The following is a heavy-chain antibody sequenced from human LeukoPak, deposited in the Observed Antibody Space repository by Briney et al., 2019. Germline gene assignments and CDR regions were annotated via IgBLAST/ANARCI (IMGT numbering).Heavy chain of an antibody. J-gene: IGHJ3*02. CDR1: LGTLSSYA. CDR3: ARSRESRDGYNLGAFDI. Sequence: ASVKVSCMHSLGTLSSYAISGVRPAPGRGVEWMGGTFPIFGAANYAQKFQGRVKITADESTSTAYMELSSVRSEDTAVYYCARSRESRDGYNLGAFDIWGQGTMVTVSS. V-gene: IGHV1-69*13. D-gene: IGHD5-24*01. CDR2: TFPIFGAA.